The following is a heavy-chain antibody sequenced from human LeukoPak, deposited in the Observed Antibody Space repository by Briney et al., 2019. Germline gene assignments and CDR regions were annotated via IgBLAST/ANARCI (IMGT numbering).Heavy chain of an antibody. Sequence: GGSLRLSCAASGFTFSTYVMTWVRQAPGKGLEWVSALSGSGGSTFYADSVKGRFTISRDNSNSTLYLQMNSVRAEDTAVYYCAKGRTPDYWGQGTLVTVSS. V-gene: IGHV3-23*01. J-gene: IGHJ4*02. CDR1: GFTFSTYV. D-gene: IGHD2-15*01. CDR2: LSGSGGST. CDR3: AKGRTPDY.